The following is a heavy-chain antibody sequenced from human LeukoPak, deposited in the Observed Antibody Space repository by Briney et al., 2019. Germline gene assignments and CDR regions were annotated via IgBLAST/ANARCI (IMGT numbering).Heavy chain of an antibody. V-gene: IGHV3-21*06. D-gene: IGHD1-14*01. CDR3: AKASGSYIADSFDY. Sequence: GGSLRLSCAGSGFIFSNYRMNWVRQAPGKGLEWISSVSSNSNFIKYADSVRGRFTISRDDAKNSVYLQMNSLRAEDTAVYYCAKASGSYIADSFDYWGQGTLVTVSS. CDR2: VSSNSNFI. J-gene: IGHJ4*02. CDR1: GFIFSNYR.